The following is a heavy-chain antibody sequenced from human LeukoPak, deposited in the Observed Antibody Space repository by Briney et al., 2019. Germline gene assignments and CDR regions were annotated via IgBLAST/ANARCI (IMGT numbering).Heavy chain of an antibody. V-gene: IGHV4-34*01. D-gene: IGHD5-24*01. CDR3: ARGGRWLQFTPVY. CDR1: GGSFSGYY. Sequence: KPSETLSLTCAVYGGSFSGYYWSWIRQPPGKGLEWIGEINHSGSTNYNPSLKSRVTISVDTSKNQFSLKLSSVTAADTAVYYCARGGRWLQFTPVYWGQGTLVTVSS. J-gene: IGHJ4*02. CDR2: INHSGST.